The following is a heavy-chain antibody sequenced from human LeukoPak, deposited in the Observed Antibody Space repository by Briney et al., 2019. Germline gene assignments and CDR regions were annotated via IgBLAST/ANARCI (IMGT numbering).Heavy chain of an antibody. V-gene: IGHV3-30*01. Sequence: PGGSLRLSCAASGFTFSSYAMHWVRQAPGKGLEWVAVISYDGSNKYYADSVKGRFTISRDNSKNTLYLQMNSLRAEDTAVYYCARGGRDCSSTSCQRRLSDPWGQGTLVTVSS. CDR3: ARGGRDCSSTSCQRRLSDP. D-gene: IGHD2-2*01. CDR1: GFTFSSYA. J-gene: IGHJ5*02. CDR2: ISYDGSNK.